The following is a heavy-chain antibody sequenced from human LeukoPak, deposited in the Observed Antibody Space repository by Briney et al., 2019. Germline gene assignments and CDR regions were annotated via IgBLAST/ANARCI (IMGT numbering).Heavy chain of an antibody. J-gene: IGHJ4*02. Sequence: SETLSLTCTVSGDSISYSYWTWIRQPPGKGLEWIGHIYYNGSTNYNPSLKNRVTISLDTSKNQFSLKMSSVTAADTAVYYCARLSKGRYFDYIFDHWGQGALVTVSS. D-gene: IGHD3-9*01. CDR1: GDSISYSY. CDR2: IYYNGST. V-gene: IGHV4-59*08. CDR3: ARLSKGRYFDYIFDH.